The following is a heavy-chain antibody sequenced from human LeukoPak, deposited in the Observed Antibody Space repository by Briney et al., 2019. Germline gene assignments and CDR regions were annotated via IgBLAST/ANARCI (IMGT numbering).Heavy chain of an antibody. CDR3: AKFPRWYEDYYYYMDV. J-gene: IGHJ6*03. Sequence: PGGSLRLSCAASGFTFSSYGMHWVRQAPGKGLEWVAVISYDGSNKYYADSVKGRFTISRDNSKNTLYLQMNSLRAEDTAIYYCAKFPRWYEDYYYYMDVWGKGTTVTVSS. D-gene: IGHD6-13*01. CDR1: GFTFSSYG. CDR2: ISYDGSNK. V-gene: IGHV3-30*18.